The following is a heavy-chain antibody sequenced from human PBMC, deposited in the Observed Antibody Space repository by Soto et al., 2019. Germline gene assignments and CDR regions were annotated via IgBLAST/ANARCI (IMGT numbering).Heavy chain of an antibody. CDR2: FDPEDGET. CDR1: GYTLTELS. D-gene: IGHD3-22*01. CDR3: ATDPARGSSGYYPGGY. Sequence: ASVKVSCKVSGYTLTELSMHWVRQAPGKGLEWMGGFDPEDGETIYAQKFQGRVTMTEDTSTDTAYMELSSLRSEDTAVYYCATDPARGSSGYYPGGYWGQGTLVTVSS. J-gene: IGHJ4*02. V-gene: IGHV1-24*01.